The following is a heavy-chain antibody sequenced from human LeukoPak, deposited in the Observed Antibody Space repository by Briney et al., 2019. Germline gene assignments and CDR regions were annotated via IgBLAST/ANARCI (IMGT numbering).Heavy chain of an antibody. CDR3: ARGGWLQYYYFDY. Sequence: SETLSLTCTVSGVSVSSSYWSWIRQPPGKGLEWIGYIYYSGSTYYNPPLKSRVTISVDRSKNQFSLKLSSVTAADTAVYYCARGGWLQYYYFDYWGQGTLVTVSS. V-gene: IGHV4-59*02. D-gene: IGHD5-24*01. J-gene: IGHJ4*02. CDR2: IYYSGST. CDR1: GVSVSSSY.